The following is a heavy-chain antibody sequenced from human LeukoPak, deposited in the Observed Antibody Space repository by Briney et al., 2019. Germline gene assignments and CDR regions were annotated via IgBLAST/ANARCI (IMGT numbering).Heavy chain of an antibody. CDR3: ARPTYYYDSSGYYLYYFDY. V-gene: IGHV1-69*13. CDR2: ITPMFGIA. D-gene: IGHD3-22*01. CDR1: GGTFSSHE. Sequence: ASVKVSCKASGGTFSSHEISWVRQAPGQGLEWMGGITPMFGIAKYAQKFQGRVTISAVESMSTVHMELSSLRSEDTAVYYCARPTYYYDSSGYYLYYFDYWGQGTLVTVSS. J-gene: IGHJ4*02.